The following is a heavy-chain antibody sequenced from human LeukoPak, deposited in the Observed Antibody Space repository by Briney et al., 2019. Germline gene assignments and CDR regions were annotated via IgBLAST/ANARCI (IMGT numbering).Heavy chain of an antibody. Sequence: SETLSLTCTVSGGSVSSGSYYWSWIRQPPGKGLEWIGYIYYSGSTNYNPSLKSRVTISVDTSKNQFSLKLSSVTAADTAVYYCARASPHWEFDYWGQGTLVTVSS. CDR2: IYYSGST. V-gene: IGHV4-61*01. D-gene: IGHD7-27*01. CDR1: GGSVSSGSYY. J-gene: IGHJ4*02. CDR3: ARASPHWEFDY.